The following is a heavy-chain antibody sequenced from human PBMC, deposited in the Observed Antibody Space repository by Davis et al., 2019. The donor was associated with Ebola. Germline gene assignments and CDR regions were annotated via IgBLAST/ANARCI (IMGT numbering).Heavy chain of an antibody. CDR1: GGSISSYY. J-gene: IGHJ6*02. CDR3: ARDRAGYSSSSVSYYYGMDV. D-gene: IGHD6-6*01. Sequence: SETLSLTCTVSGGSISSYYWSWIRQPPGKGLEWIGYIYYSGSTNYNPSLKSRVTISVDTSKNQFSLKLSSVTAADTAVYYCARDRAGYSSSSVSYYYGMDVWGQGTTVTVSS. V-gene: IGHV4-59*01. CDR2: IYYSGST.